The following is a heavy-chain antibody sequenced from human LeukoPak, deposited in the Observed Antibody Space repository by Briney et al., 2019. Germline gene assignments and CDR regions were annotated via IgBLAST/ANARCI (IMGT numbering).Heavy chain of an antibody. V-gene: IGHV3-9*01. J-gene: IGHJ4*02. CDR1: AFIFDDYA. CDR2: INWNSGRT. CDR3: AKDLDVQLSGWYGSVFDY. D-gene: IGHD6-19*01. Sequence: PGGSLRLSCAASAFIFDDYAMHWVRQAPGKGLEWVSGINWNSGRTVYADSVKGRFTISRDNAKNTLYLQMNSLRAEDTAVYYCAKDLDVQLSGWYGSVFDYWGQGTLVTVSS.